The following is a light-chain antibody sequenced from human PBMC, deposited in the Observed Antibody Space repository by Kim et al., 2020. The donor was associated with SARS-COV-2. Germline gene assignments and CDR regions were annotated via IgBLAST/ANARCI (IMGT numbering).Light chain of an antibody. CDR2: GKN. CDR1: SLRNYY. Sequence: SSELTQDPVVSVALGQTVRITCQGASLRNYYATWYQQKPGQAPLLVIYGKNNRPSGIPDRFSGSSSGSTASFTIPGAPVEDVADYYFHSRDNSHYLVLFG. J-gene: IGLJ1*01. V-gene: IGLV3-19*01. CDR3: HSRDNSHYLVL.